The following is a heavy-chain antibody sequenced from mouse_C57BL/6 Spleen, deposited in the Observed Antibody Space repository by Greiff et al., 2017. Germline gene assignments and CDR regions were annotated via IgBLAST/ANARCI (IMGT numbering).Heavy chain of an antibody. V-gene: IGHV1-5*01. CDR1: GYTFTSYW. CDR3: TSIYYDYDPLAY. Sequence: VHVKQSGTVLARPGASVKMSCKTSGYTFTSYWMHWVKQRPGQGLEWIGAIYPGNSDTSYNQKFKGKAKLTAVTSASTAYMELSSLTNEDSAVYYCTSIYYDYDPLAYWGQGTLVTVSA. J-gene: IGHJ3*01. D-gene: IGHD2-4*01. CDR2: IYPGNSDT.